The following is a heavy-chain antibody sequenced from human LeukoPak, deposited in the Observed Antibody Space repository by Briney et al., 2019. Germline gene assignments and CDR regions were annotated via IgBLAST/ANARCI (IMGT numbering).Heavy chain of an antibody. Sequence: GGSLRLSCAASGFTFSSSYMSWVRQAPGKGLEWVANIKQDGKEKHYVDSVKGRFTISRDNAKRSLYLQMDSLRAEDTAVYYCARDPRGSEYSHFDSWGQGTQATVSP. V-gene: IGHV3-7*01. CDR1: GFTFSSSY. D-gene: IGHD3-10*01. J-gene: IGHJ4*02. CDR3: ARDPRGSEYSHFDS. CDR2: IKQDGKEK.